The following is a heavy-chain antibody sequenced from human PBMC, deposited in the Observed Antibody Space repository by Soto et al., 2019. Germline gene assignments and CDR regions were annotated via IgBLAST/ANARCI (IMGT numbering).Heavy chain of an antibody. V-gene: IGHV1-69*06. J-gene: IGHJ5*02. CDR2: IVPLFGRA. Sequence: QVHLVQSGAEVKKPGSSVRVSCKASGGTFSSFDITWVRQAPGEGLEWLGGIVPLFGRADYAQNFQGRVTTTADKSPGTGYLEMRNLREEDTAVYFCARECGGPPIGGIIRGMVVDPWGSGTLVTVSS. CDR1: GGTFSSFD. CDR3: ARECGGPPIGGIIRGMVVDP. D-gene: IGHD3-10*01.